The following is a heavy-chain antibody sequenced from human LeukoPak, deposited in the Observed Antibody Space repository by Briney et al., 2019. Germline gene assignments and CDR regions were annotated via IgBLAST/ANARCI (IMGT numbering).Heavy chain of an antibody. CDR1: GYTFTSYD. J-gene: IGHJ6*02. D-gene: IGHD3-3*01. CDR3: ARGRAENDFWSGYYTYYYGMDV. CDR2: MIPNSGNT. V-gene: IGHV1-8*01. Sequence: ASVKVSCKASGYTFTSYDINWVRQATGQGLEWMGWMIPNSGNTGYAQKFQGRVTMTRNNSISTAYMELSSLRSEDTAVYYCARGRAENDFWSGYYTYYYGMDVWGQGTTVTVSS.